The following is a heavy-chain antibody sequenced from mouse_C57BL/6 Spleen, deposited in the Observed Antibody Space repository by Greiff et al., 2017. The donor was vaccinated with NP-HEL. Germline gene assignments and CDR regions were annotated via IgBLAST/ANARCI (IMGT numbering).Heavy chain of an antibody. V-gene: IGHV5-4*01. J-gene: IGHJ2*01. Sequence: EVNVVESGGGLVKPGGSLKLSCAASGFTFSSYAMSWVRPTPEKRLEWVATISDGGSYTYYPDNVKGRFTISRDNAKNNLYLQMSHLKSEDTAMYYCARDPDYGNPYYFDYWGQGTTLTVSS. CDR3: ARDPDYGNPYYFDY. CDR1: GFTFSSYA. CDR2: ISDGGSYT. D-gene: IGHD2-1*01.